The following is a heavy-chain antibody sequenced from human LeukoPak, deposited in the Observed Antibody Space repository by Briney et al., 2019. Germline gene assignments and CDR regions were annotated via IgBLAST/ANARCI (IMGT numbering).Heavy chain of an antibody. V-gene: IGHV1-69*04. D-gene: IGHD2-21*02. CDR3: ARCGGDCYRGRNFDY. CDR1: GGTFSSYA. CDR2: IIPILGIA. Sequence: EASVKVSCKASGGTFSSYAISWVRQAPGRGLEWMGRIIPILGIANYAQKFQGRVTITADKSTSTAYMELSSLRSEDTAVYYCARCGGDCYRGRNFDYWGQGTLVTVSS. J-gene: IGHJ4*02.